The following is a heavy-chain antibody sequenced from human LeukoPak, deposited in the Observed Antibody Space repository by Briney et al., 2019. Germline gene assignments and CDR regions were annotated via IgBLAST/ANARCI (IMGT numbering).Heavy chain of an antibody. J-gene: IGHJ3*02. V-gene: IGHV3-23*01. Sequence: GGSLRLSCAASGFTFSSYAMSWVRQAPGKGLEWVSAISGSGGSTYYADSVKGRFTIFRDNSKNTLYLQMNSLRAEDTAVYYCAKSSTMIVVVPDAFDIWGQGTMVTVSS. CDR2: ISGSGGST. CDR3: AKSSTMIVVVPDAFDI. D-gene: IGHD3-22*01. CDR1: GFTFSSYA.